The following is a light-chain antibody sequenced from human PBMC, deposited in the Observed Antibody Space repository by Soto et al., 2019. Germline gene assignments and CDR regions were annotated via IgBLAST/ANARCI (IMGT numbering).Light chain of an antibody. Sequence: EIVMTQSPATLSVSPGERATLSCRASQSVSSNLAWYQQKPGQAPRLLIYGASTRATGIPARFSGSGSVTEFTLTISSLQSEDCAVDYCQHYNNWPLTFGQGTKVEIK. CDR2: GAS. V-gene: IGKV3-15*01. J-gene: IGKJ1*01. CDR1: QSVSSN. CDR3: QHYNNWPLT.